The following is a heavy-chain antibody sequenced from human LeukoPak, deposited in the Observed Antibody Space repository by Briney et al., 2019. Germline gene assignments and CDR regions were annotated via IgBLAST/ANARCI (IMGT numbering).Heavy chain of an antibody. Sequence: SETLSLTCTVSGGSISSYYWSWIRQPPGKGLEWIGYIYYSGSTNYNPSLKSRVTISVDTSKNQFSLKLSSVTAADTAVYYCARLQRSSFDIWGQGTMVTVSS. CDR3: ARLQRSSFDI. CDR2: IYYSGST. D-gene: IGHD3-10*01. CDR1: GGSISSYY. J-gene: IGHJ3*02. V-gene: IGHV4-59*08.